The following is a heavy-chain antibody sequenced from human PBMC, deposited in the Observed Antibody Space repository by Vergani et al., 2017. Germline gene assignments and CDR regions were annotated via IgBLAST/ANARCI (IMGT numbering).Heavy chain of an antibody. CDR3: ARAYSSCWGYYYDSSGLFDY. CDR2: INHSGST. CDR1: GGSFSGYY. J-gene: IGHJ4*02. V-gene: IGHV4-34*01. Sequence: QVQLQQWGAGLLKPSETLSLTCAVYGGSFSGYYWSWIRQPPGKGLEWIGEINHSGSTNYNPSLKSRVTISVDTSKNQFALKRGSVTAADTAVYYCARAYSSCWGYYYDSSGLFDYWGQGTLVTVSS. D-gene: IGHD3-22*01.